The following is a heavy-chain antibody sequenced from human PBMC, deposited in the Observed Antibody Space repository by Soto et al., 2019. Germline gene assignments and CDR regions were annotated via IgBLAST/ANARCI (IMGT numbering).Heavy chain of an antibody. V-gene: IGHV1-18*04. J-gene: IGHJ6*02. CDR3: ARDGGLPEGYYYYGMDV. CDR1: GYTFTSYG. D-gene: IGHD2-15*01. Sequence: ASVKVSCKASGYTFTSYGISWVRQAPGQGLEWMGWISAYNGNTNYAQKLQGRVTMTTDTSTSTAYMELRSLRSDDTAVYYCARDGGLPEGYYYYGMDVWGQGTTVTVSS. CDR2: ISAYNGNT.